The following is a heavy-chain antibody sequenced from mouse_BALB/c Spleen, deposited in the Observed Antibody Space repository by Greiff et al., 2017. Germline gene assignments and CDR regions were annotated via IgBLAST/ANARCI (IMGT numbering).Heavy chain of an antibody. D-gene: IGHD6-1*01. CDR2: INPDNDGT. V-gene: IGHV1-14*01. CDR1: GFTFTSYV. J-gene: IGHJ4*01. CDR3: ARGLCPYYAMDY. Sequence: EVQLLQSGPDLVKPGASVKISCTASGFTFTSYVMHWVKQKPGQGLEWIGYINPDNDGTKYHEKFKGQATMTADKASSTAYMQLSSLTSEDTAVYYCARGLCPYYAMDYWGQGTSVTVSS.